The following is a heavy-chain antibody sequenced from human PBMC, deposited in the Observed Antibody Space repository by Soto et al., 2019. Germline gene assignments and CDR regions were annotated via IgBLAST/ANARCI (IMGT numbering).Heavy chain of an antibody. Sequence: QVQLQESGPGLVKPSQTLSLTCTVSDGSISSGGYYWSWIRQHPGKGLEWIGYIYYSGSTYYNPSLKSRVTISVDTTKKQFSLKLSSVTAADTAVYYCEREPRGSSGRNWYFDLWGRGTLVTVSS. CDR2: IYYSGST. J-gene: IGHJ2*01. D-gene: IGHD3-22*01. V-gene: IGHV4-31*03. CDR3: EREPRGSSGRNWYFDL. CDR1: DGSISSGGYY.